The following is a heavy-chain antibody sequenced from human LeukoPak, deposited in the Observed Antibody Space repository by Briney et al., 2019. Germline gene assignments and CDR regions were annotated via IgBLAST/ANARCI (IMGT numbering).Heavy chain of an antibody. V-gene: IGHV1-3*01. CDR2: INAGNGNT. D-gene: IGHD2-8*01. Sequence: ASVKVSCKASGYTFTSYAMHWVRQAPGQRLEWMGWINAGNGNTKYSQKFQGRVTITRDTSADTAYMELSSLRSEDTAVYHCARLKHCTNGVCYAGFDYWGQGTLVTVSS. CDR1: GYTFTSYA. CDR3: ARLKHCTNGVCYAGFDY. J-gene: IGHJ4*02.